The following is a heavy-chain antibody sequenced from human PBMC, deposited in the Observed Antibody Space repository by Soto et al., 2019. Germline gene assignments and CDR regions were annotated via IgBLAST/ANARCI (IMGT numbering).Heavy chain of an antibody. CDR3: AREGFRGVMSYYGMDV. Sequence: SLTCAITGDSVSSNIAAWNWMRQSPSRGLEWLGRTYYRSKWYNDYAVSVKSRITINPDTSKNQFSLQLNSVTPEDTAVYYCAREGFRGVMSYYGMDVRGQGTTVTVSS. J-gene: IGHJ6*02. CDR1: GDSVSSNIAA. D-gene: IGHD3-16*01. CDR2: TYYRSKWYN. V-gene: IGHV6-1*01.